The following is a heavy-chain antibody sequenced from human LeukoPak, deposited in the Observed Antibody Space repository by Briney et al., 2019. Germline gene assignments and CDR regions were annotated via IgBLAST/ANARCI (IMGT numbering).Heavy chain of an antibody. CDR2: IIPILDTT. Sequence: SVKVSCKASGGTLSNYAINWVRQAPGQGLEWMGRIIPILDTTNYAQKFQGRVTIITDESTSTAYMELITLRSGDTAVYYCAGESFSRRAGITMVRGVITYWGQGTLVTVSS. CDR3: AGESFSRRAGITMVRGVITY. V-gene: IGHV1-69*11. J-gene: IGHJ4*02. CDR1: GGTLSNYA. D-gene: IGHD3-10*01.